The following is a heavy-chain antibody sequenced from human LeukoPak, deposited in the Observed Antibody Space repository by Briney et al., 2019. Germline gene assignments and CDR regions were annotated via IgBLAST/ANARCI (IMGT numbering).Heavy chain of an antibody. CDR2: INPNSGGT. V-gene: IGHV1-2*04. CDR3: ARDPTDSSGYFWPAAFDY. CDR1: GYTFTGYY. Sequence: ASVKVSCKASGYTFTGYYMHWVRQAPGQGLEWMGWINPNSGGTNYAQKIQGWVTMTRDTSISTAYMELSRLRSDDTAVYYCARDPTDSSGYFWPAAFDYWGQGTLVTVSS. J-gene: IGHJ4*02. D-gene: IGHD3-22*01.